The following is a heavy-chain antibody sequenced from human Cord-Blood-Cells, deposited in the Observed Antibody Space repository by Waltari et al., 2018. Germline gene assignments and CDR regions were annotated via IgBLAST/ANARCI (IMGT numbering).Heavy chain of an antibody. Sequence: QVQLVQSGAEVQKPGSSVKVSCQAPGGPLRRYAICWVRQAPGQGLEWMGGIIPIFGTANYAQKFQGRVTITADESTSTAYMELSSLRSEDTAVYYCAGGSNYWGQGTLVTVSS. CDR3: AGGSNY. J-gene: IGHJ4*02. CDR2: IIPIFGTA. D-gene: IGHD3-10*01. V-gene: IGHV1-69*12. CDR1: GGPLRRYA.